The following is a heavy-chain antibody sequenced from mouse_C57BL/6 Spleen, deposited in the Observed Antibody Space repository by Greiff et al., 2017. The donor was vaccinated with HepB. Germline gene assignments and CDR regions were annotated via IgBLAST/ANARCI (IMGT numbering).Heavy chain of an antibody. CDR3: ARDLLAYYLDY. Sequence: VQLQQPGAELVKPGASVKLSCKASGYTFTSYWMHWVKQRPGQGLEWIGMIHPNSGGTNYNEKFKSKATMTVDKSSSTAYMQLSSLTSEDSAVYCCARDLLAYYLDYGGKGTTLTVST. V-gene: IGHV1-64*01. D-gene: IGHD2-10*01. J-gene: IGHJ2*01. CDR1: GYTFTSYW. CDR2: IHPNSGGT.